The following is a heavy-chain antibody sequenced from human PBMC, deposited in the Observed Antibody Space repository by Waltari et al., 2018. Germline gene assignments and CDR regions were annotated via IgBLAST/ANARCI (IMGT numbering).Heavy chain of an antibody. V-gene: IGHV1-2*02. Sequence: QVQLVQSGAEVKKPGASVKVSCKASGYTFTGYYMHWVRQAPGQGLEWMGWIKPNSGGTNYAQKFQGRVTMTRDTSISTAYMELSRLRSDDTAVYYCARERDSSTSYYYFDYWGQGTLVTVSS. J-gene: IGHJ4*02. CDR1: GYTFTGYY. D-gene: IGHD2-2*01. CDR2: IKPNSGGT. CDR3: ARERDSSTSYYYFDY.